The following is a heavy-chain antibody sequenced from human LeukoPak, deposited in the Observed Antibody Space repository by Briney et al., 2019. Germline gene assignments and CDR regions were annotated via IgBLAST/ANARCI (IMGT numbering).Heavy chain of an antibody. V-gene: IGHV3-48*03. J-gene: IGHJ6*03. Sequence: PGGSLRLSCAASGFTFSSYEMNWVRQAPGKGLEWVSYISSSSSTIYYADSVKGRFTISRDSAKNSLYLQMNSLRAEDTAVYYCARVLYNWNDGYHYHYMDVWGKGTTVTVSS. CDR2: ISSSSSTI. D-gene: IGHD1-1*01. CDR1: GFTFSSYE. CDR3: ARVLYNWNDGYHYHYMDV.